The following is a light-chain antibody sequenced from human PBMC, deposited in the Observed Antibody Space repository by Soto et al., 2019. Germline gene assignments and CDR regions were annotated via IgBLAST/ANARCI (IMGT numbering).Light chain of an antibody. CDR2: AAS. CDR3: LQDYDYPLT. J-gene: IGKJ1*01. Sequence: AIQMTQSPSSLSASVGDRVTITCRASQDIRSDLGWYQQKPGKAPKLLIYAASNLRSGVPSRFSGTRSGRDFTLTISSLQPEDFATYYCLQDYDYPLTFGKGTKV. V-gene: IGKV1-6*01. CDR1: QDIRSD.